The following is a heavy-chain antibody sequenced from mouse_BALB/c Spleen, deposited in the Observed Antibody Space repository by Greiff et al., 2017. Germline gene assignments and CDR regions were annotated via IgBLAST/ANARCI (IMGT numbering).Heavy chain of an antibody. D-gene: IGHD1-2*01. Sequence: EVHLVESGGGLVKPGGSLKLSCAASGFTFSSYAMSWVRQSPEKRLEWVAEISSGGSYTYYPDTVTGRFTISRDNAKNTLYLEMSSLRSEDTAMYYCARHYYGYYFDYWGQGTTLTVS. CDR3: ARHYYGYYFDY. V-gene: IGHV5-9-4*01. CDR2: ISSGGSYT. CDR1: GFTFSSYA. J-gene: IGHJ2*01.